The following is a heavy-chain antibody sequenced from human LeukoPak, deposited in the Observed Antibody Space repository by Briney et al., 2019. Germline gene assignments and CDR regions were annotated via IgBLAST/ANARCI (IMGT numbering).Heavy chain of an antibody. CDR2: ISGSGGST. D-gene: IGHD5-24*01. CDR1: GFTFSSYA. CDR3: AKRWLHSEPSSFDY. Sequence: GGSLRLSSAASGFTFSSYAMSWVHQAPGKGLEWVSAISGSGGSTYYAGSVKGRFTISRDNSKNTLYLQMNSLRAEDTAVYYCAKRWLHSEPSSFDYWGQGTLVTVSS. V-gene: IGHV3-23*01. J-gene: IGHJ4*02.